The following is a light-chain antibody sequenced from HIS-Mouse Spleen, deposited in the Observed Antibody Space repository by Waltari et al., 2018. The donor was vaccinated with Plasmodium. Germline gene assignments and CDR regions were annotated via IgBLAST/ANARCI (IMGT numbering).Light chain of an antibody. J-gene: IGKJ3*01. CDR1: QSVSSN. V-gene: IGKV3-15*01. CDR2: GAS. Sequence: EIVMTQSPATLSVSPGERATLSCRASQSVSSNLAWYQQKPGQAPRLLIYGASTRATGSPARVSGSGSGTEFTLTISSLQSEEFAVYYCQQYNNWSFTFGPGTKVDIK. CDR3: QQYNNWSFT.